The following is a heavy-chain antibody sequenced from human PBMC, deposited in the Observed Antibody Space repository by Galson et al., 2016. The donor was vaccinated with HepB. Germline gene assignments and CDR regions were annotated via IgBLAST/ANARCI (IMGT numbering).Heavy chain of an antibody. CDR3: ARLNPYDSAPGDPGY. D-gene: IGHD3-22*01. CDR1: GGTFSSDA. V-gene: IGHV1-69*13. J-gene: IGHJ4*02. Sequence: SVKVSCKASGGTFSSDALSWVRQAPGQGPEWMGGIIPIFRSPNYAQKFQGRVTITADEFTSTAYMEVSSLRSEDTAVYYCARLNPYDSAPGDPGYWGQGTLVTVSS. CDR2: IIPIFRSP.